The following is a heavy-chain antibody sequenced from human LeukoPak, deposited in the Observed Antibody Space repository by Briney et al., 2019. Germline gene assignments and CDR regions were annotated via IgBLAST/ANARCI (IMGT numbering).Heavy chain of an antibody. J-gene: IGHJ4*02. CDR3: AREGGPYRPLDY. V-gene: IGHV4-4*02. CDR2: VNLQGRT. CDR1: GGSITSTNY. Sequence: PSGTLSLTCGVSGGSITSTNYWTWFRQPPGKGLERIGEVNLQGRTNYNPSLMGRVAISVDISENHISLQLTSGTAADTAVYYCAREGGPYRPLDYSGQGTLVTVSS.